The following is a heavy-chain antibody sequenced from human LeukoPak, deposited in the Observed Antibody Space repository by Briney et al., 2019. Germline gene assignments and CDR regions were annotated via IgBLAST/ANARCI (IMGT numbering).Heavy chain of an antibody. V-gene: IGHV3-20*01. CDR2: INWNGGST. CDR1: GFTFDDYG. J-gene: IGHJ4*02. CDR3: ARTPLGSGSYDY. Sequence: GGSLRLSCAASGFTFDDYGMSRVRQAPGKGLEWVSGINWNGGSTGYADSVKGRFTISRDNAKNSLYLQMNSLRAEDTALYHCARTPLGSGSYDYWGQETLVTVSS. D-gene: IGHD3-10*01.